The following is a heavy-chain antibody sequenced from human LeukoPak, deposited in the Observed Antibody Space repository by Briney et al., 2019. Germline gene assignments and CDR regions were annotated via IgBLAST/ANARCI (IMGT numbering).Heavy chain of an antibody. CDR3: ARVRFGELLRFDP. CDR2: INPSGGST. V-gene: IGHV1-46*01. D-gene: IGHD3-10*01. Sequence: GASVKVSCKASGYTFTSYYMHWVRQAPGQGLEWMGIINPSGGSTSYAQKFQGRVTMTRDMSTSTVYMELSSLRSEDTAVYYCARVRFGELLRFDPWGQGTLVTISS. CDR1: GYTFTSYY. J-gene: IGHJ5*02.